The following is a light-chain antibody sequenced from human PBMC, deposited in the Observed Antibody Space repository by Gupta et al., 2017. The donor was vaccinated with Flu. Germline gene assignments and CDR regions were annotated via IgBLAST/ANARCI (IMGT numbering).Light chain of an antibody. CDR1: QSVGGW. CDR2: QGS. CDR3: QHENSSPST. V-gene: IGKV1-5*03. Sequence: PSTLSASVGDRVTITCRASQSVGGWLAWYQQKPGKAPKLLIYQGSSVQGGLPSRFSGSGSGTEFTLTISSLQPDAVGTYSCQHENSSPSTFGQGTKFEIK. J-gene: IGKJ2*01.